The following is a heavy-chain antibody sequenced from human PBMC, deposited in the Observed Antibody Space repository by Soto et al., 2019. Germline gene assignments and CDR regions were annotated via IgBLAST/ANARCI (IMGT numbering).Heavy chain of an antibody. J-gene: IGHJ6*02. Sequence: DVQLVESGGGLVQPGGSLRLSCAASGFSFSMYDMHWVRQVTGKGLEWVSGIGASGETHYPGSVKGRFSASRENAKDSLYLQMNSLRAGDTAIYYCARGKGGCSGTSCPNTNYHFAMDVWGQGTTVIVSS. CDR3: ARGKGGCSGTSCPNTNYHFAMDV. CDR2: IGASGET. D-gene: IGHD2-2*01. V-gene: IGHV3-13*01. CDR1: GFSFSMYD.